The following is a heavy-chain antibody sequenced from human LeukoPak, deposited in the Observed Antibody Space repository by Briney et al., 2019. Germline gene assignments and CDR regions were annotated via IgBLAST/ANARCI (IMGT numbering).Heavy chain of an antibody. Sequence: GGSLRLSCAASGFTFSNYWMTWLRQAPGKGLEWVANIKQDGSEKYYLDSVKGRFTISRDNAKNSLFLQMNSLRDEDTAVYYCTRTPDGPDYWGQGALVTVSS. CDR3: TRTPDGPDY. CDR2: IKQDGSEK. J-gene: IGHJ4*02. V-gene: IGHV3-7*03. D-gene: IGHD5-24*01. CDR1: GFTFSNYW.